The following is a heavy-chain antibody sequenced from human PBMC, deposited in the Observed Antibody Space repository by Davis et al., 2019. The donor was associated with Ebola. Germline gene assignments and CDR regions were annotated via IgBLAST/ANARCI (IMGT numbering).Heavy chain of an antibody. D-gene: IGHD1-26*01. CDR3: AKDVSGDGGIDP. J-gene: IGHJ5*02. V-gene: IGHV3-9*01. CDR2: ISWNSGSI. CDR1: GFTFDDYA. Sequence: SLKISCAASGFTFDDYAMHWVRQAPGKGLEWVSGISWNSGSIGYADSVRGRFIISRDNTKNSLYLQLNSLRPEDTALYFCAKDVSGDGGIDPWGQGTLVTVSS.